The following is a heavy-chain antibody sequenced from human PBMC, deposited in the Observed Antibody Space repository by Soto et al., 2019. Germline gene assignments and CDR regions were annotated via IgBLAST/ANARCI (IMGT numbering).Heavy chain of an antibody. CDR3: ARSRTSDTSNYYYYFDY. CDR1: GGSISSYY. J-gene: IGHJ4*02. D-gene: IGHD3-22*01. V-gene: IGHV4-4*07. Sequence: SETLSLTCTVSGGSISSYYWNWVRQPAGEGLEWIGRIYSSGSTNYNPSLKSRVTVSVDTSKNQFSLKLTSVTAADTAVYYCARSRTSDTSNYYYYFDYWDQGALVTVSS. CDR2: IYSSGST.